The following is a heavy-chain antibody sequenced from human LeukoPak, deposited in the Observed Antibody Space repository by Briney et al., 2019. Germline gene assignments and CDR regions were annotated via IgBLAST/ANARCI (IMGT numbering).Heavy chain of an antibody. Sequence: SETLSLTCSVSGDSITGYYWGWIRQPPGKGLEWIGEINHSGSTYYNASLQSRVTISIDTSKNQFSLRLNSVTAADTAMYFCVKSGGYGLIDYWGQGTLVTVSS. V-gene: IGHV4-34*01. CDR2: INHSGST. CDR1: GDSITGYY. CDR3: VKSGGYGLIDY. D-gene: IGHD1-26*01. J-gene: IGHJ4*02.